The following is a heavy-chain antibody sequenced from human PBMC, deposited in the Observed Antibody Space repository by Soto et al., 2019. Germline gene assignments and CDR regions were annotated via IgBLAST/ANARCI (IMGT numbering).Heavy chain of an antibody. CDR1: GYTFTNYW. CDR3: AREGCSSTSCYPPYYYYGMDV. Sequence: PGESLKISCKGSGYTFTNYWIGWVRQMPGKGLEWMGIIYPGDSDTKYNPSFQGQVTISADKSITTTSLKLSSVTAADTAVYYCAREGCSSTSCYPPYYYYGMDVWGQGTTVTVSS. D-gene: IGHD2-2*01. CDR2: IYPGDSDT. V-gene: IGHV5-51*01. J-gene: IGHJ6*02.